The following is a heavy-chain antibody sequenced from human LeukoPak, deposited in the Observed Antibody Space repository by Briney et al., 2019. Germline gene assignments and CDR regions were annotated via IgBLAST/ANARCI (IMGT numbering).Heavy chain of an antibody. CDR2: IYYSGST. CDR3: ARGRSRADDAFDI. J-gene: IGHJ3*02. D-gene: IGHD2-2*01. CDR1: GDSISSSVYY. V-gene: IGHV4-39*07. Sequence: SETLSLTCTVSGDSISSSVYYWDWIRQTPGKGLEWIGSIYYSGSTYYNPSLKSRVTISVDTSKNQFSLKLSSVTAADTAVYYCARGRSRADDAFDIWGQGTMVTVSS.